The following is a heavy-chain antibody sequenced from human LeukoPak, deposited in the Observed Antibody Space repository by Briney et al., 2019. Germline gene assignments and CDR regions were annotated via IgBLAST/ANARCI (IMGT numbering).Heavy chain of an antibody. J-gene: IGHJ4*02. Sequence: GSLRLSCAASGLTFSTDWMSWVRHATRKGLEWVANIRQDGSVQNYVDSVKGRFTISRDNPKTSVYLQMSSLRAEDTSVYYCLVTRRSRGFDYWGQGTLVTVSS. CDR3: LVTRRSRGFDY. CDR2: IRQDGSVQ. V-gene: IGHV3-7*01. D-gene: IGHD2/OR15-2a*01. CDR1: GLTFSTDW.